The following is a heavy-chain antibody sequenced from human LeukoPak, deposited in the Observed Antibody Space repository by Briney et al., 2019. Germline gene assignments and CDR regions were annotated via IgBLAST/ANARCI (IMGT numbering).Heavy chain of an antibody. CDR2: IWYDGSNK. Sequence: GGSLRLSCAASGFTFSSYGMHWVRQAPGKGLEWVAVIWYDGSNKYYADSVKGRFTISRDNSKNTLYLQMNSLRAEDTAVYYCAKADDPFDIWGQGTMVTVSS. CDR1: GFTFSSYG. V-gene: IGHV3-30*02. J-gene: IGHJ3*02. CDR3: AKADDPFDI.